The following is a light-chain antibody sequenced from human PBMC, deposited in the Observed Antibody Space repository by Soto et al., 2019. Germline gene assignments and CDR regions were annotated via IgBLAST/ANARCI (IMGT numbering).Light chain of an antibody. Sequence: QSALTQPASVSGSPGQSITISCTGTSSDVGSYDLVSWYQQYPGKAPKLMIYDVYKRPSGVSNRFSASKSGNTASLTISGLQAEDEADYYCCSYAGSFTWVFGGGTKVTV. CDR2: DVY. J-gene: IGLJ3*02. CDR1: SSDVGSYDL. V-gene: IGLV2-23*02. CDR3: CSYAGSFTWV.